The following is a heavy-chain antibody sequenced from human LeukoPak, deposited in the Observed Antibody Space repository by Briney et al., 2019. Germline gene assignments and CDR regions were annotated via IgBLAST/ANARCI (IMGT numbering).Heavy chain of an antibody. Sequence: ASVKLSCKPSGYTFNTYGITWVRQAPGQGLEWMGWTSPYNGNTNYAQKFQGRVTLTTDTSTSTAYMELRSLRSDDTAVYYCARALAARALYWYFDLWGRGTLVTVSS. CDR3: ARALAARALYWYFDL. J-gene: IGHJ2*01. D-gene: IGHD6-6*01. CDR1: GYTFNTYG. CDR2: TSPYNGNT. V-gene: IGHV1-18*01.